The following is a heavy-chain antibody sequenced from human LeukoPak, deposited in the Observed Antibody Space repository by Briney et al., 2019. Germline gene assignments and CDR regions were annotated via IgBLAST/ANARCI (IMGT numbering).Heavy chain of an antibody. V-gene: IGHV4-34*01. J-gene: IGHJ5*02. D-gene: IGHD2-15*01. CDR1: GGTFSGYY. CDR2: SNDSGGT. CDR3: AREDIVVVVAAHQYNWFDP. Sequence: SETLSLTCAVYGGTFSGYYWSWIRQPPGKRLEWVGESNDSGGTNYNPSLKSRVTISADKSKNQVSLKLTSVTAADTAVYYCAREDIVVVVAAHQYNWFDPWGQGTLVTVSS.